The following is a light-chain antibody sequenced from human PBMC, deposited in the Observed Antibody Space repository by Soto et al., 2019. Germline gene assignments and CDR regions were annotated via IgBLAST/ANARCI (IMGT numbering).Light chain of an antibody. CDR2: DVS. V-gene: IGLV2-14*03. CDR1: SSDIGGYDY. J-gene: IGLJ1*01. Sequence: QSALTQPASVSGSAGQSITISCTGTSSDIGGYDYVSWYQHHPGKAPRLILYDVSNRPSGVSNRFSGSKSGNTASLTISGLQAEDEAEYYCSSYTSGGNYVFGTGTKVTVL. CDR3: SSYTSGGNYV.